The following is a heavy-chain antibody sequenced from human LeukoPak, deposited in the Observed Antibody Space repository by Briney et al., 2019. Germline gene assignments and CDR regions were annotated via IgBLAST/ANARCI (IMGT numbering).Heavy chain of an antibody. CDR3: AKEGFDS. Sequence: PGGSLRLSCAASGFTFSSYWMTWVRQAPGKGLEWVAVISHHASNQYYADSVKGRFTISRDNSKNTLYLQMNSLRAEDTAVYYCAKEGFDSWGQGTLVTVSS. J-gene: IGHJ4*02. CDR2: ISHHASNQ. CDR1: GFTFSSYW. V-gene: IGHV3-30*18.